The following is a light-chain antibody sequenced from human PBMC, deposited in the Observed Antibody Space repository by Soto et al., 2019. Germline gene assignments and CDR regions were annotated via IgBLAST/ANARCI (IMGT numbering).Light chain of an antibody. V-gene: IGKV3-20*01. J-gene: IGKJ4*01. CDR1: QSVANY. CDR3: QQYGYLVT. CDR2: GAS. Sequence: EIVMTQSQATLSLSPGERATLSSRASQSVANYLAWDXQKPGXAPXILIYGASTRATGIPDRFSGSGSGTEFTLTISRLEPEDFAMYYCQQYGYLVTFGGGTKVDIK.